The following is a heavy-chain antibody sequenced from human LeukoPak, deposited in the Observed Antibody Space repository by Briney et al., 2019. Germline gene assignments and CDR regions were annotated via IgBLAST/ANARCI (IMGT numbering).Heavy chain of an antibody. CDR3: AKDPPYYYDSSGSYFDY. D-gene: IGHD3-22*01. Sequence: GGSLRLSCAASGFTFSDYYTTWIRQAPGKGLEWVSYISNSGGIIYYADSVKGRFTISRDNAKNSQYLQMNSLRAEDTAVYYCAKDPPYYYDSSGSYFDYWGQGTLVTVSS. CDR2: ISNSGGII. CDR1: GFTFSDYY. J-gene: IGHJ4*02. V-gene: IGHV3-11*01.